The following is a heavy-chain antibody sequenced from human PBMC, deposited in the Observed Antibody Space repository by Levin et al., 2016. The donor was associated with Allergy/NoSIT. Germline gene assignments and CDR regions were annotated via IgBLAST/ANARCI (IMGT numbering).Heavy chain of an antibody. D-gene: IGHD1-7*01. J-gene: IGHJ6*03. V-gene: IGHV3-7*03. CDR3: AREVTGTTVYMDV. Sequence: GESLKISCAASGFTFSSYWMSWVRQAPGKGLEWVANIKQDGSEKYYVDSVKGRFTISRDNAKNSLYLQMNSLRAEDTAVYYCAREVTGTTVYMDVWGKGTTVTVSS. CDR2: IKQDGSEK. CDR1: GFTFSSYW.